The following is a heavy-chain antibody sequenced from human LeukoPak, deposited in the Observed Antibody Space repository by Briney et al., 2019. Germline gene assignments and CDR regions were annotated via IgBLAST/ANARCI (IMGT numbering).Heavy chain of an antibody. CDR1: GFTFSSYW. CDR2: IKQDGSEK. J-gene: IGHJ3*02. V-gene: IGHV3-7*01. D-gene: IGHD5-18*01. Sequence: TGGSLRLSCAASGFTFSSYWMSWVRQAPGKGLEWVANIKQDGSEKYYVDSVKGRFTISRDNAKNSLYLQMNSLRAEDTAVYYCARDGRHGYSYKPPDAFDIWGQGTMVTVSS. CDR3: ARDGRHGYSYKPPDAFDI.